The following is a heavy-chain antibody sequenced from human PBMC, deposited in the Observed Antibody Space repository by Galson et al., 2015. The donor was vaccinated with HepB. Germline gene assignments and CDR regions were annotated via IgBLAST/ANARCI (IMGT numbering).Heavy chain of an antibody. CDR3: VKWASPGYGYFSEGFDV. J-gene: IGHJ3*01. V-gene: IGHV3-23*01. CDR1: GFTFSNYA. D-gene: IGHD2-2*03. Sequence: SLRLSCAASGFTFSNYAMSRVRQAPGKGLKWVSAISDGGDDTYYADSVRGRFTISRDNFKNTLYLQMNSLRAEDTAAYYCVKWASPGYGYFSEGFDVWGQGTMVTVSS. CDR2: ISDGGDDT.